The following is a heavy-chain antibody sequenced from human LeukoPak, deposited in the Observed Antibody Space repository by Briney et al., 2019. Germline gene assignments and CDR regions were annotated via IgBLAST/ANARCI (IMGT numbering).Heavy chain of an antibody. CDR2: ISSSGST. CDR1: GGSISSGSYY. J-gene: IGHJ4*02. V-gene: IGHV4-61*02. Sequence: SETLSLTCSVSGGSISSGSYYWNWIRQPAGKXGDWMGRISSSGSTNYNPSLKSRVSISMDTSKNQFPLKLTSVTAADTAVYYGARGGELQTFDFWGQGTLVTVSS. CDR3: ARGGELQTFDF. D-gene: IGHD1-26*01.